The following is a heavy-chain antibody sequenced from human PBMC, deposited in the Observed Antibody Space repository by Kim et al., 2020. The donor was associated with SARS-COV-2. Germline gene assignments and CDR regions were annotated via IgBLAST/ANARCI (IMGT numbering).Heavy chain of an antibody. CDR1: DASMRSSSYY. CDR3: ARRPWEFWFGELSSWVDA. V-gene: IGHV4-39*01. CDR2: IYYNGTT. Sequence: SETLSLTCTISDASMRSSSYYWGWIRQAPGKGLEWIGNIYYNGTTYLNPSFTSRVSVSLDMSRSQFSLKLLSVTVADTAIYYCARRPWEFWFGELSSWVDAWGQGILVTVSS. J-gene: IGHJ5*01. D-gene: IGHD3-10*01.